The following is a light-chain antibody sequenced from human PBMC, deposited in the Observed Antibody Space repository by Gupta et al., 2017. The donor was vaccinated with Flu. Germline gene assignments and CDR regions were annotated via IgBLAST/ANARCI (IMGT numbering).Light chain of an antibody. V-gene: IGKV3-11*01. Sequence: DIVLTQSTATLSLSPGERATLSCRASQKIANYLAWYLQKPGQAPRLLIYDASKRATGIPARFSGSGSGTDFTLTISSLEPEDSAVYYCQQRFNWPRTFGQGTKLEMK. J-gene: IGKJ2*01. CDR3: QQRFNWPRT. CDR2: DAS. CDR1: QKIANY.